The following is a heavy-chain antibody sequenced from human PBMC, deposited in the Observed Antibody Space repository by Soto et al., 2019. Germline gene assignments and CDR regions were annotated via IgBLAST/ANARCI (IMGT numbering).Heavy chain of an antibody. J-gene: IGHJ4*02. D-gene: IGHD2-15*01. CDR2: ISHRGST. CDR1: GASISSSDW. Sequence: QVQLQESGPGLVKPSGTLSLTCAVSGASISSSDWWTWVRQSPGRELEWIGEISHRGSTNYNPSLKSRVTMSVDKSKNQLSLKLTSVTAADTAVYYCARVYCSGSSCYSFFEYWGQGTLVTVSS. V-gene: IGHV4-4*02. CDR3: ARVYCSGSSCYSFFEY.